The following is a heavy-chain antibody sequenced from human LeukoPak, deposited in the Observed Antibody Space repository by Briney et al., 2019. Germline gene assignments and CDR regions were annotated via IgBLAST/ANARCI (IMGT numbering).Heavy chain of an antibody. CDR1: GFTFSSYA. Sequence: GRSLRLSCAASGFTFSSYAMHWVRQAPGKGLEWVAVISYDGSNKYYADSVKGRFTISRDNSKNTLYLQMNSLRAEDTAVYYCARDSASRYCSSTSCYSYYYGMDVWGQGTTVTVSS. D-gene: IGHD2-2*01. CDR2: ISYDGSNK. CDR3: ARDSASRYCSSTSCYSYYYGMDV. J-gene: IGHJ6*02. V-gene: IGHV3-30-3*01.